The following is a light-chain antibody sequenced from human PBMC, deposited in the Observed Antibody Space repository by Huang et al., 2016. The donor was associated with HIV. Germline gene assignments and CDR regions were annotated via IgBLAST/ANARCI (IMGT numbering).Light chain of an antibody. CDR2: MGS. J-gene: IGKJ2*01. V-gene: IGKV2-28*01. CDR3: MQAQQTPYT. Sequence: DIVMTQSPLSLAVTPGEPASIPCRSSQSILHSNGYNYLDWYVQKPGQSPQLLIYMGSNRASGVPDRISGGGSGVEFTLKISRVEAEDVGVYYCMQAQQTPYTFGPGTKLEIK. CDR1: QSILHSNGYNY.